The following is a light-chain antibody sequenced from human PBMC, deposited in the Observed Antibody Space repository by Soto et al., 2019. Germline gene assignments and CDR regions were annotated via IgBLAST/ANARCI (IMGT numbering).Light chain of an antibody. CDR2: DAS. V-gene: IGKV3-11*01. Sequence: EILLTQSPSILSGSPGERATLSCGASQSVSSYLAWYQKKPGKAPRLLLYDASNRATGLPARLSGSGYGTDLTITISSMKSEDFAVYYCQQRSKWTITFGQGTRLEIK. CDR3: QQRSKWTIT. J-gene: IGKJ5*01. CDR1: QSVSSY.